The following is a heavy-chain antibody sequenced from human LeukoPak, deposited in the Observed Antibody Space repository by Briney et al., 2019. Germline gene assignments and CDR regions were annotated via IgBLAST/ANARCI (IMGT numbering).Heavy chain of an antibody. Sequence: PGGSLRLSCAASGFTVITNDMTWLRQAPGKGLEWVSVLYSDGNTKYADSVQGRFTISRDTSRNTLYLEMNSLSPDDTAVYYCARGVEPLAANTLAYWGQGTLVTVSS. CDR2: LYSDGNT. D-gene: IGHD1-14*01. CDR3: ARGVEPLAANTLAY. V-gene: IGHV3-53*01. J-gene: IGHJ4*02. CDR1: GFTVITND.